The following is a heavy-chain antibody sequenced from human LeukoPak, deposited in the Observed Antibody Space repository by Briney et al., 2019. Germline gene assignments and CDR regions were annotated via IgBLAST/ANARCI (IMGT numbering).Heavy chain of an antibody. Sequence: SVKVSCKASGGTFSSYAISWVRQAPGQGLEWMGRIIPILGIANYAQKFQGRVTITADKSTSTAYMELSSLRSEDTAVYYCARAFNGGSYALHYWGQGTLVTVSS. CDR1: GGTFSSYA. CDR2: IIPILGIA. CDR3: ARAFNGGSYALHY. D-gene: IGHD1-26*01. V-gene: IGHV1-69*04. J-gene: IGHJ4*02.